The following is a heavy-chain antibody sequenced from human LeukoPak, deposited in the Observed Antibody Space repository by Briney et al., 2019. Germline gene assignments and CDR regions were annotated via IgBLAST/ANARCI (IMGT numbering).Heavy chain of an antibody. V-gene: IGHV4-34*01. CDR1: GGSFSGYY. CDR2: INHSGST. Sequence: PSETLSLTCAVYGGSFSGYYWSWIRQPPGKGLEWIGEINHSGSTNYDPSLKSRVTISVDTSKNQFSLKLSSVTAADTAVYYCARGRASDYVWGSYRFVWFDPWGQGTLVTVSS. D-gene: IGHD3-16*02. J-gene: IGHJ5*02. CDR3: ARGRASDYVWGSYRFVWFDP.